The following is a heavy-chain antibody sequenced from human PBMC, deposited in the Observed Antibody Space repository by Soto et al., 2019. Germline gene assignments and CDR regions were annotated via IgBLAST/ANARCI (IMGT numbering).Heavy chain of an antibody. CDR3: AREKQQLVPYYYYYGMDV. CDR1: GGSISSSSYY. Sequence: SETLSLTCTVSGGSISSSSYYWGWIRQPPGKGLEWIGSIYYSGSTYYNTSLKSRITISVDTSKNQYPLKLSSGTAADTAVFFCAREKQQLVPYYYYYGMDVWGQGTTVTVSS. D-gene: IGHD6-13*01. V-gene: IGHV4-39*02. CDR2: IYYSGST. J-gene: IGHJ6*02.